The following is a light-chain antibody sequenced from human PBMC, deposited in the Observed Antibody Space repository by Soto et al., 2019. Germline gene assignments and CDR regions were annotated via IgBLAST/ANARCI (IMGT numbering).Light chain of an antibody. CDR1: QGISSY. Sequence: MQLTQAPSSMSASVGDRVTITCRASQGISSYLAWYQQKPGKAPKLLIYAASTLQSGVPSRFSGSGSGTDFTLTISSLQPEDFATYYCQQLNSYPSITFGQGTRLEIK. J-gene: IGKJ5*01. CDR3: QQLNSYPSIT. V-gene: IGKV1-9*01. CDR2: AAS.